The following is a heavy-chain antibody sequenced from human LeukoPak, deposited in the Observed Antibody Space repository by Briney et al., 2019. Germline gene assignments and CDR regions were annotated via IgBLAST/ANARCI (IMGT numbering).Heavy chain of an antibody. CDR2: ISSSSSYI. Sequence: PGGSLRLSCAASGFTFSSYAMHWVRQAPGKGLEWVSSISSSSSYIYYADSVKGRFTISRDNAKNSLYLQMNSLRAEDTAVYYCARVLGCSGGSCYDYYYGMDVWGQGTTVTVSS. D-gene: IGHD2-15*01. V-gene: IGHV3-21*01. J-gene: IGHJ6*02. CDR1: GFTFSSYA. CDR3: ARVLGCSGGSCYDYYYGMDV.